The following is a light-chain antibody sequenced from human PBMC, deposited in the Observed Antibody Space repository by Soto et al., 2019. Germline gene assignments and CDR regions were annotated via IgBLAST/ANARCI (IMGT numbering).Light chain of an antibody. CDR2: EVS. CDR1: SSDVGGYNY. V-gene: IGLV2-14*01. Sequence: QSALTQPASVSGSPGQSITISCTGTSSDVGGYNYVSWYQQHPGKAPKLMIYEVSNRPSGVSNRFSGSKSGNTASLTISGLQAEDEADYYCCSHAGSSSWVFGGGTQLTVL. CDR3: CSHAGSSSWV. J-gene: IGLJ3*02.